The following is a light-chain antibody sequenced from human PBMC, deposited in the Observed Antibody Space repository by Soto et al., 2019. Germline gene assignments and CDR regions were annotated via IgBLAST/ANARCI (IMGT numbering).Light chain of an antibody. CDR2: GNS. CDR3: HSYDSSLRGYVV. Sequence: QPVLTQPPSVSGAPGQRVTISCTGSSSNIGAGYDVHWYQQLPGTAPKLLIYGNSNRPSGVPDRFSGSKSGTSASLAITGLQAEDEADYYCHSYDSSLRGYVVFGGGTKLTVL. V-gene: IGLV1-40*01. CDR1: SSNIGAGYD. J-gene: IGLJ2*01.